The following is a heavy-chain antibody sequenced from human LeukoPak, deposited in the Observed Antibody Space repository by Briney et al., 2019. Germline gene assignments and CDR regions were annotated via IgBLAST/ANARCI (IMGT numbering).Heavy chain of an antibody. CDR3: ARVATVTTDFDY. J-gene: IGHJ4*02. Sequence: GGSLRLSCAASGFIFSTYTMTWVRQAPGKGLEWVSSITSSSTYIYYADSLKGRFTISRDNAKNSLFLQMNSLRAEDTAVYYCARVATVTTDFDYWGLGTLVTVSS. D-gene: IGHD4-17*01. V-gene: IGHV3-21*01. CDR2: ITSSSTYI. CDR1: GFIFSTYT.